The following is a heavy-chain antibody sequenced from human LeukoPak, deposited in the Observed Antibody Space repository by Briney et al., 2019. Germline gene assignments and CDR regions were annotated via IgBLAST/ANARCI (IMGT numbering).Heavy chain of an antibody. V-gene: IGHV4-59*01. J-gene: IGHJ4*02. Sequence: PSETLSLTCTVSGDSISSYYWSWIRQPPGKGLEWIGYIYYSGSTNYNPSLKSRVTISVDTSKNQFSLKLSSVTAADTAVYYCARALPHPFDYWGQGTLVTVSS. CDR2: IYYSGST. CDR3: ARALPHPFDY. CDR1: GDSISSYY.